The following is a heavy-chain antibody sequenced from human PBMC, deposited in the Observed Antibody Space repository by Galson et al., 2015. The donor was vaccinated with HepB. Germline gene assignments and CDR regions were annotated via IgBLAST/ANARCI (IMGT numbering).Heavy chain of an antibody. CDR2: IYYSGST. D-gene: IGHD4-17*01. V-gene: IGHV4-39*07. J-gene: IGHJ4*02. CDR1: GGSISSSSYY. Sequence: LSLTCTVSGGSISSSSYYWGWIRQPPGKGLEWIGSIYYSGSTYYNPSLKSRVTISVDTSKNQFSLKLSSVTAADTAVYYCARGSGDYWTFDYWGQGTLVTVPS. CDR3: ARGSGDYWTFDY.